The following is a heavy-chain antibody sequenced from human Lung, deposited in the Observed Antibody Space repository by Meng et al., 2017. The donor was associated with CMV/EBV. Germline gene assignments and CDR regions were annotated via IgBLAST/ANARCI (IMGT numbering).Heavy chain of an antibody. CDR2: ISYDGSNK. CDR3: ARDRGSLGFGEFDY. D-gene: IGHD3-10*01. Sequence: GESXKISCAASGFTFSSYGMHWVRQAPGKGLEWVAVISYDGSNKYYADSVKGRFTISRDNSKNTLYLQMNSLRGEDTAVYHCARDRGSLGFGEFDYWGQGTLVTVSS. CDR1: GFTFSSYG. J-gene: IGHJ4*02. V-gene: IGHV3-30*04.